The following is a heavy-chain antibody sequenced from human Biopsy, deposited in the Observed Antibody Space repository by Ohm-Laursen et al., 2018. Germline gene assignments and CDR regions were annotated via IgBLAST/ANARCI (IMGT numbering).Heavy chain of an antibody. V-gene: IGHV2-70*11. CDR1: GFSLSSTGMC. Sequence: TQTLTLTCTFSGFSLSSTGMCVSWVRQPPGKALEWLARVDLDCNTYFSTSLKTRLTINKDTSRDQVVLTLANVDPADTATYFCARTRVVGATRESYYYAMDIWGQGTTVTVSS. J-gene: IGHJ6*02. CDR2: VDLDCNT. D-gene: IGHD1-26*01. CDR3: ARTRVVGATRESYYYAMDI.